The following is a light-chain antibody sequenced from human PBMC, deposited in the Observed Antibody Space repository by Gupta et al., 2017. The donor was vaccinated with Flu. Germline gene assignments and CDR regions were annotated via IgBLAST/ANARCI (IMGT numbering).Light chain of an antibody. V-gene: IGKV3-20*01. CDR3: QQYGYT. CDR2: GAS. J-gene: IGKJ2*01. Sequence: EIVLTQSPGTLSLSPGERATFSCRASQSVSSSYLAWYQQKPGQAPRLLIYGASSRATGIPDRFSGSGSGTDFTLTISRLEPEDFAVYYCQQYGYTFGQGTKLEIK. CDR1: QSVSSSY.